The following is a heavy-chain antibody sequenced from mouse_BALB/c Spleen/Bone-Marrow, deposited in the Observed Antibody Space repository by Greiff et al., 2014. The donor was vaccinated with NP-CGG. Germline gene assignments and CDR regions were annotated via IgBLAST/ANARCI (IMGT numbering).Heavy chain of an antibody. J-gene: IGHJ4*01. Sequence: QVQLQQSGPELVKPGASVKMSCKASGYTFTSYYIHWVKQRPGQGLEWIGWIYPGDGSTKYNEKFKGKTTLTADKSSSTAYMLLSSRTSEDSAIYFCARGGGMDYWGQGTSVTVSS. V-gene: IGHV1S56*01. CDR2: IYPGDGST. CDR3: ARGGGMDY. CDR1: GYTFTSYY.